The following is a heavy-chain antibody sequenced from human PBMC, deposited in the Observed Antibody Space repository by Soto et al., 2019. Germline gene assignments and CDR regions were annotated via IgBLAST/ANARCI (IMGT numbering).Heavy chain of an antibody. CDR2: ISAYNGNT. CDR1: GYTFTSYG. CDR3: ARDRLPQKAGYYYYMDV. D-gene: IGHD2-15*01. J-gene: IGHJ6*03. V-gene: IGHV1-18*01. Sequence: ASVKVSCKASGYTFTSYGISWVRQAPGQGLEWMGWISAYNGNTNYAQKLQGRVTMTTDTSTSTAYMELRSLRSDDTAVYYCARDRLPQKAGYYYYMDVWGKGTTVTVSS.